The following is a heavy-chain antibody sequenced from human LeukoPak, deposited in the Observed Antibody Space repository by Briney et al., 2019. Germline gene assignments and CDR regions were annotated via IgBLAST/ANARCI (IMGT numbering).Heavy chain of an antibody. CDR1: GYTFTSYG. J-gene: IGHJ4*02. CDR3: ARGGDYGVKIDY. CDR2: INPNSGGA. Sequence: GASVKVSCKASGYTFTSYGISWVRQAPGQGLEWMGWINPNSGGANYAQKFQGRVTMTRDTSISTAYMEMSRLTSDDTAVYYCARGGDYGVKIDYWGQGTLVTVSS. D-gene: IGHD3-16*01. V-gene: IGHV1-2*02.